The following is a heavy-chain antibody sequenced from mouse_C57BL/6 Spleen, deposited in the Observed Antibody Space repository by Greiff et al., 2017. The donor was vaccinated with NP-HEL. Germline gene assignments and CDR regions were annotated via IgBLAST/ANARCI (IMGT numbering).Heavy chain of an antibody. J-gene: IGHJ2*01. Sequence: QVQLQQPGAELVKPGASVKMPCKASGYTFTSYWITWVKQRPGQGLEWIGDIYPGSGRTNYNEKFKSKATLTVDTSSSTAYMQLSSLTSEDSAVYYCARQSMMDTPYFDYWGQGTTLTVSS. CDR1: GYTFTSYW. V-gene: IGHV1-55*01. D-gene: IGHD2-3*01. CDR2: IYPGSGRT. CDR3: ARQSMMDTPYFDY.